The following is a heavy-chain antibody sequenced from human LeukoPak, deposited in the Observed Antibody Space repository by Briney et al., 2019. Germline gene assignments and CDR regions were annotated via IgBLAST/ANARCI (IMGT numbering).Heavy chain of an antibody. Sequence: RSGGSLRLSCAASGFTFSSYWMTWVRQAPGKGLEWVANIKQDGSEKYYVDSVKGRFTISRDNAKNSLYLQMNSLRAEDTAVYYCARAPLLAAAGYFDYWGQGTLVTVSS. J-gene: IGHJ4*02. V-gene: IGHV3-7*01. CDR3: ARAPLLAAAGYFDY. CDR2: IKQDGSEK. CDR1: GFTFSSYW. D-gene: IGHD6-13*01.